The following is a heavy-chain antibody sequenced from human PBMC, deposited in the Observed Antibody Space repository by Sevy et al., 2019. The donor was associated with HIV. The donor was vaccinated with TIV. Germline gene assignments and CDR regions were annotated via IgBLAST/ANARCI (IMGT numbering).Heavy chain of an antibody. V-gene: IGHV3-30*18. CDR1: GFTFSSYA. CDR2: ISYDGSNK. J-gene: IGHJ1*01. CDR3: AKDHNLWSEGGFLHH. D-gene: IGHD3-10*01. Sequence: GGSLRLSCAASGFTFSSYAIHWVRQTPGKGLEWVAVISYDGSNKYYADSVKGRFTVSRDNSKNTLYAQMNSLRAEDTAVYYCAKDHNLWSEGGFLHHWGQGTLVTVSS.